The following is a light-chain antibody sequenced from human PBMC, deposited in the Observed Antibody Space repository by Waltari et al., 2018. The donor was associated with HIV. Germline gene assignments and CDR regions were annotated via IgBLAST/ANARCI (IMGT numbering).Light chain of an antibody. Sequence: SAVTQPASVSGLPGQSITISCPGDVRDFGLYNFFSWYQQHPGKLPSLILYDVESRASGISARFSGSKSGHTASLHISGLRAEDEADYYCASFTGDKTLLFGGGTKVTVL. CDR2: DVE. V-gene: IGLV2-14*03. J-gene: IGLJ3*02. CDR3: ASFTGDKTLL. CDR1: VRDFGLYNF.